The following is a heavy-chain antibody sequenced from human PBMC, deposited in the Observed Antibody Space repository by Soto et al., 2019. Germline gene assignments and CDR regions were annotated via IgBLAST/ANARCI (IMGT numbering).Heavy chain of an antibody. Sequence: QVQLVESGGGVVQTGRSLRLSCAASGFTFSNYGMHWVRQAPGKGLEWVAVISSDGSNKYYADSVKGRFTISRDNSENTLFLQMNNLRTEDTAVYYCAREWVWFGAHPIDYWGQGTLVTVSS. D-gene: IGHD3-10*01. CDR1: GFTFSNYG. J-gene: IGHJ4*02. V-gene: IGHV3-30*03. CDR3: AREWVWFGAHPIDY. CDR2: ISSDGSNK.